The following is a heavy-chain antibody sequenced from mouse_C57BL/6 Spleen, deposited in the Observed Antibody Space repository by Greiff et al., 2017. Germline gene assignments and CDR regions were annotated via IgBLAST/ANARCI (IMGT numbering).Heavy chain of an antibody. CDR1: GYTFTSYW. CDR2: IDPSDSYT. CDR3: ARSGYGSSPAWFAY. Sequence: QVQLQQPGAELVMPGASVKLSCKASGYTFTSYWMHWVKQRPGQGLEWIGEIDPSDSYTNYNQKFKGKSTLTVEKSSSTAYMQLSSLTSEDSAVYYCARSGYGSSPAWFAYWGQGTLVTVSA. V-gene: IGHV1-69*01. D-gene: IGHD1-1*01. J-gene: IGHJ3*01.